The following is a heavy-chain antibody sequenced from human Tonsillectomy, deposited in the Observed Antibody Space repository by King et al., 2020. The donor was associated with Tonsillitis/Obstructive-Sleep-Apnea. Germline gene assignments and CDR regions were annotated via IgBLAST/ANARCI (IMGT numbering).Heavy chain of an antibody. CDR2: INHSGST. CDR1: GESFSGHY. D-gene: IGHD1-20*01. J-gene: IGHJ4*02. Sequence: VQLQQWGAGLLKPSETLSLPCAVYGESFSGHYWSWIRQPPGKGLEWIGEINHSGSTNYNPSLKSRVTISVDTSKNQFSLNLSSVTAADTAVYYCTRRHSVTVVPFDYWGQGTLVTVSS. V-gene: IGHV4-34*01. CDR3: TRRHSVTVVPFDY.